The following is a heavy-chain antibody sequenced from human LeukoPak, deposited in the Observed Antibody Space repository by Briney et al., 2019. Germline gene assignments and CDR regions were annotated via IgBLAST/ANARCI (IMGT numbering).Heavy chain of an antibody. CDR1: GLTFSTYT. V-gene: IGHV3-21*06. J-gene: IGHJ4*02. CDR2: ISSGSSYI. CDR3: ASHYDIDY. Sequence: AGGSLRLSCAASGLTFSTYTMNWVRQAPGKGLEWVSSISSGSSYIHYADSMKGRFTVSRDNAKNSLYLQMNSLKAEDTAVYFCASHYDIDYWGQGTLVTVSS. D-gene: IGHD3-9*01.